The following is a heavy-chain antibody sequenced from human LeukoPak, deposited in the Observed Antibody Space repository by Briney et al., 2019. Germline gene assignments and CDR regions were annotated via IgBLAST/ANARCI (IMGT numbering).Heavy chain of an antibody. CDR2: ISSSSSYI. CDR3: ARDQGPGIAVAGIPFDY. CDR1: GFXFSSYS. V-gene: IGHV3-21*01. Sequence: GGSLRLSCAASGFXFSSYSINWVRQAPGKGLEWVSGISSSSSYIYYADSVKGRSTISRDNAKNSLYLQMNSLRAEDTAVYYCARDQGPGIAVAGIPFDYWGQGTLVTVSS. J-gene: IGHJ4*02. D-gene: IGHD6-19*01.